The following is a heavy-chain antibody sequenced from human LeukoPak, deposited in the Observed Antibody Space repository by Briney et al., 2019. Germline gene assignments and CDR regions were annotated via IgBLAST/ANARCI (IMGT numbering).Heavy chain of an antibody. J-gene: IGHJ4*02. D-gene: IGHD3-10*01. V-gene: IGHV3-15*01. CDR2: IKSKTDGGTT. CDR3: TTGPFLWFGGLIDY. Sequence: GGSLRLSCAASGFTFSNAWMSWVRQAPGKGLEWVGRIKSKTDGGTTDYAAPVKGRFTISRDDSKNTLYLQMNSLKTEDTAVYYCTTGPFLWFGGLIDYWGQGTLVTVSS. CDR1: GFTFSNAW.